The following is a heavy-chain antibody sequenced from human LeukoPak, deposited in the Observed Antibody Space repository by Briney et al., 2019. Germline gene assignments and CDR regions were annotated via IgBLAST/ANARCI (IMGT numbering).Heavy chain of an antibody. J-gene: IGHJ6*03. CDR3: ARDRRIAAAGHYYYYYYMDV. V-gene: IGHV4-4*07. CDR1: GGSISSYY. CDR2: IYTSGST. Sequence: SETLSLTCTVSGGSISSYYWSWIRQPAGKGLEWIGRIYTSGSTNYNPSLKSRVTMSVDTSKNQFSLKLSSVTAADTAVYYCARDRRIAAAGHYYYYYYMDVWGKGTTVTVSS. D-gene: IGHD6-13*01.